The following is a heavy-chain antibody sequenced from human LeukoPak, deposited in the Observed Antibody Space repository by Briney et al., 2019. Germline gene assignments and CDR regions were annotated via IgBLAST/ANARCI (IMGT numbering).Heavy chain of an antibody. CDR1: GFTFSSYG. CDR2: IWYDGSNK. V-gene: IGHV3-33*01. D-gene: IGHD3-10*01. J-gene: IGHJ6*02. Sequence: PGGSLRLSCAASGFTFSSYGMHWVRQAPGKGLEWVAVIWYDGSNKYYADSVKGRFTISRDNSKNTLYLQMNSLRAEDTAVYYCARYYGSGRGYYGLDVWGQGTTVTVSS. CDR3: ARYYGSGRGYYGLDV.